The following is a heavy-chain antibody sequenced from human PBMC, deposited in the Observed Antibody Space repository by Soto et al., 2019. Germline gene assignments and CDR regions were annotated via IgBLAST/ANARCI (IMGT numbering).Heavy chain of an antibody. CDR2: IIPIFGTA. Sequence: GASVKVSCKASGGTFSSYAISWLRQAPGQGLEWMGGIIPIFGTANYAQKFQGRVTITADESTSTAYMELSSLRSEDTAVYYCARAKGYYYDSSGSGAFDIWGQGTMVTVSS. D-gene: IGHD3-22*01. J-gene: IGHJ3*02. CDR1: GGTFSSYA. V-gene: IGHV1-69*13. CDR3: ARAKGYYYDSSGSGAFDI.